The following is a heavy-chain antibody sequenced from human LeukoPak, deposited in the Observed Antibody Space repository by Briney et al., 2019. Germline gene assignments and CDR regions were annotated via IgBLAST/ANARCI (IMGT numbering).Heavy chain of an antibody. CDR1: GFTFSSYG. CDR3: AKSQGIMITFGGVIVDY. CDR2: ISYDGSNK. Sequence: GGSLRLSCAASGFTFSSYGMHWVRQAPGKGLEWVSVISYDGSNKYYADSVKGRFTISRDSSKTTLYLQMNSLRAEDTAVYYCAKSQGIMITFGGVIVDYWGQGTLVTVSS. V-gene: IGHV3-30*18. D-gene: IGHD3-16*02. J-gene: IGHJ4*02.